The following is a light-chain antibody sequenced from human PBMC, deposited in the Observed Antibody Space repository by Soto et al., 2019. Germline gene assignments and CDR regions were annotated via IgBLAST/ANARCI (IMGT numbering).Light chain of an antibody. CDR3: TSYASGRVWA. CDR1: SSDVGSYNR. CDR2: EVT. Sequence: QSVLTQPPSVSGSPGQSVTISCTGTSSDVGSYNRVSWYQQPPATAPKLIIYEVTNRPSGVPVRFSGFKSANIASLTMSGLTAEDESVYYATSYASGRVWAFGGGTKFTVL. J-gene: IGLJ3*02. V-gene: IGLV2-18*02.